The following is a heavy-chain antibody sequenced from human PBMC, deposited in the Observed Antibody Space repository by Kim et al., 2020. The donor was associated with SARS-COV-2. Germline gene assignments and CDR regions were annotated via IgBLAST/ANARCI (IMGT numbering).Heavy chain of an antibody. V-gene: IGHV3-49*02. CDR3: SPHGAAKDFYYYYGMDV. D-gene: IGHD2-15*01. Sequence: SVKGRFTISRDDSKSIAYLQMNSLKTEDTAVYYCSPHGAAKDFYYYYGMDVWGQGTTVTVSS. J-gene: IGHJ6*02.